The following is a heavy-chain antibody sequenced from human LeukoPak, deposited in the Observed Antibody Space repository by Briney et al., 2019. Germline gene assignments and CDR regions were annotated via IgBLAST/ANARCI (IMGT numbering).Heavy chain of an antibody. CDR1: GFNFSTYW. D-gene: IGHD1-26*01. Sequence: GGSLRLSCAASGFNFSTYWMSWVRQAPGKGLEWVANIKQDGNEKYYVDSVKGRFTISRDNAKNSLYLQMNSLRVEDTAVYYCASRIVGTPDYFDYWGQGPLVAVSS. CDR2: IKQDGNEK. V-gene: IGHV3-7*01. J-gene: IGHJ4*02. CDR3: ASRIVGTPDYFDY.